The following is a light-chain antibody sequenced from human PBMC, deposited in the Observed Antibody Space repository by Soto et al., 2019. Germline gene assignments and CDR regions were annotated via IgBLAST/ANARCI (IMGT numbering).Light chain of an antibody. J-gene: IGKJ1*01. V-gene: IGKV1-39*01. Sequence: DIQMTQSPSTLSASVGGRCTITCRAIQSVSTNLDWYQQRPGKAPNLLIFAASSLQSGVPSRFSGSGSGTDFALTISSLQPEDFATYYCQQSDTSPWTFGQGTKVDIK. CDR3: QQSDTSPWT. CDR2: AAS. CDR1: QSVSTN.